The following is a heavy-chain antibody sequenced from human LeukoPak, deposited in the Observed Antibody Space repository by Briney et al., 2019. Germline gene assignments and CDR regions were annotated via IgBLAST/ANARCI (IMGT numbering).Heavy chain of an antibody. J-gene: IGHJ4*01. CDR3: AALWSFDY. D-gene: IGHD2-21*01. V-gene: IGHV3-48*03. Sequence: GGSVRLSCAASGFTFSTYEMNWVRQAPGKGLERISYISSNGKTIYYSDSVKGRFTISRDNAKNSLYLQMNSLRAEDTAVYYCAALWSFDYWGHGNLVSVSS. CDR1: GFTFSTYE. CDR2: ISSNGKTI.